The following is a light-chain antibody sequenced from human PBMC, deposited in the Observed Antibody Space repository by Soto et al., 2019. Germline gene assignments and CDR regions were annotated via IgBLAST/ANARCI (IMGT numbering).Light chain of an antibody. CDR1: NSDVGDYNY. V-gene: IGLV2-14*01. CDR2: DVS. CDR3: TSYTPSSTHVV. J-gene: IGLJ2*01. Sequence: QSALTQPASVSGSPGQSITVSCTGTNSDVGDYNYVSWYQQHPGKAPKLVIFDVSNRPSGVSNRFSGSKSGNTASLTISGLQAEDEADYYCTSYTPSSTHVVFGGGTKLTVL.